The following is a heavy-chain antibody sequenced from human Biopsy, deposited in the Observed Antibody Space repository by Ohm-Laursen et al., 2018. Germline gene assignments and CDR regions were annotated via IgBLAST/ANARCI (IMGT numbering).Heavy chain of an antibody. J-gene: IGHJ2*01. V-gene: IGHV4-59*01. CDR3: ARDRGYYSDRTVPGYFDL. Sequence: TLSLTWAVSGDSISSYYWSWIRQPPGKGLQWIGYVYYTGSTDYNPSLQSRVTISVDTSKNHFSLRLRSVTPADTAIYYCARDRGYYSDRTVPGYFDLWGRGTLVTVSS. D-gene: IGHD3-22*01. CDR2: VYYTGST. CDR1: GDSISSYY.